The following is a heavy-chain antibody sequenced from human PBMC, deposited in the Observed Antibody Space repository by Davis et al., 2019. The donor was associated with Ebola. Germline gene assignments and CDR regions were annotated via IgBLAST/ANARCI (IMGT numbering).Heavy chain of an antibody. Sequence: SETLSLTCTVSGGSISSYHWSWIRQPPGKGLEWIGHIYYSGSTNYNPSLKSRVTISVDTSKNQFSLKLSSVTAADTAVYYCARINGHYDFWSGYYLYRRFDPWGQGTLVTVSS. D-gene: IGHD3-3*01. J-gene: IGHJ5*02. CDR1: GGSISSYH. CDR2: IYYSGST. V-gene: IGHV4-59*01. CDR3: ARINGHYDFWSGYYLYRRFDP.